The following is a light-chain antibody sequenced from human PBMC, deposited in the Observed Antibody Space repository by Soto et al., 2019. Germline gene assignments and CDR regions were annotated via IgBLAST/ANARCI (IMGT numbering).Light chain of an antibody. J-gene: IGKJ1*01. CDR1: QSISSW. CDR2: DAS. CDR3: QQEWT. V-gene: IGKV1-5*01. Sequence: DIPMTQSPSTLSASVGDRVTITCRASQSISSWLAWYQQKPGKAPKLLIYDASSLESGVPSRFSGSGSGTEFTIPMSSLQPDYFANHYCQQEWTFGQGTKVEIK.